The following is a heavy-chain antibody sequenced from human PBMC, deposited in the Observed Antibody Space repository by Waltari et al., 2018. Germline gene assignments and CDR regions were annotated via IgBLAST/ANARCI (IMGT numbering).Heavy chain of an antibody. CDR2: ISWDGGST. CDR1: GFTFDDYA. Sequence: EVQLVESGGVVVQPGGSLRLSCAASGFTFDDYAMHWVRQAPGKGLEWVSLISWDGGSTYYADAVKGRFTISRDNSKNSLYLQMNSLRAEDTALYYCAKDTVQGVIITFSGGMDVWGQGTTVTVSS. CDR3: AKDTVQGVIITFSGGMDV. J-gene: IGHJ6*02. D-gene: IGHD3-10*01. V-gene: IGHV3-43D*04.